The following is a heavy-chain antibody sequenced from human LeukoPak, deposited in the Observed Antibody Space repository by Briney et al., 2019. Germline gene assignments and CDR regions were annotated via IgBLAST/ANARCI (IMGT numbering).Heavy chain of an antibody. Sequence: GGSLRLSCAASGFTFSSYGMHWVRQAPGKGLEWVAFIRYDGSNKYYADSVKGRFTISRDNSKNTLYLQMNSLRAEDTAVYYCAKDHRYCISTSCYVDYWGQGTLVTVSS. CDR3: AKDHRYCISTSCYVDY. D-gene: IGHD2-2*01. J-gene: IGHJ4*02. V-gene: IGHV3-30*02. CDR2: IRYDGSNK. CDR1: GFTFSSYG.